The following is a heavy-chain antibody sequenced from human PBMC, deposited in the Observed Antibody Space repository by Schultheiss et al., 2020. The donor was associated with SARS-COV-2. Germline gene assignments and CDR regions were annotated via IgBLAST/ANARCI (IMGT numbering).Heavy chain of an antibody. CDR1: GFTFSSYS. J-gene: IGHJ4*02. CDR3: ARDGPFDY. Sequence: GESLKISCAASGFTFSSYSMNWVRQAPGKGLEWVAVKWYDGSNKYYADSVKGRFTISRDNSKNTLYLQMNSLRAEDTAVYYCARDGPFDYWGQGTLVTVSS. CDR2: KWYDGSNK. V-gene: IGHV3-33*08.